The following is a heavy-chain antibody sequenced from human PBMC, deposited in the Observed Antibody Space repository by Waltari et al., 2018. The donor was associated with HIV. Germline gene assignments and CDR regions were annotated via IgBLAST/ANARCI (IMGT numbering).Heavy chain of an antibody. CDR2: IYYSGST. V-gene: IGHV4-39*07. D-gene: IGHD6-13*01. Sequence: QLQLQESGPGLVKPSETLSLTCTVSGGSISSSSYYWGWIRQPPGKGLEWIGSIYYSGSTYYNPSLKSRVTISVDTSKNQFSLKLSSVTAADTAVYYCARDGGSAGSTLNWFDPWGQGTLVTVSS. CDR1: GGSISSSSYY. J-gene: IGHJ5*02. CDR3: ARDGGSAGSTLNWFDP.